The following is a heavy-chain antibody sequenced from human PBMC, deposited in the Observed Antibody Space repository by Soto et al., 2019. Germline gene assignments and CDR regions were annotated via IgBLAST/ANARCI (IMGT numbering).Heavy chain of an antibody. V-gene: IGHV3-30-3*01. CDR3: ASPGSMSYGANWFDP. D-gene: IGHD4-17*01. CDR1: RLTFSRYP. CDR2: ISSDGSNK. Sequence: SLGLSCAASRLTFSRYPMHWVRQAAGKGLEWVAVISSDGSNKYHADSVKGRFTISRDNSKNTLYLQMNSLRTEDTAVYYCASPGSMSYGANWFDPWGQGTLVTVFS. J-gene: IGHJ5*02.